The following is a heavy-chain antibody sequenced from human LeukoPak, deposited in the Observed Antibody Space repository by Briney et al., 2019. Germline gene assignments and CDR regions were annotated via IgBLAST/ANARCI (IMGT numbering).Heavy chain of an antibody. Sequence: SETLSLTCTVSGYSVSSGSYWGWIRQPPGKGLEWVGSIYHSGSTYHNPSLKSRVTISVDTSKNQFSLKLRSVTAADTAVYYCARPTARLGWFDPWGQGTLVTVSS. CDR2: IYHSGST. CDR1: GYSVSSGSY. CDR3: ARPTARLGWFDP. J-gene: IGHJ5*02. V-gene: IGHV4-38-2*02. D-gene: IGHD6-6*01.